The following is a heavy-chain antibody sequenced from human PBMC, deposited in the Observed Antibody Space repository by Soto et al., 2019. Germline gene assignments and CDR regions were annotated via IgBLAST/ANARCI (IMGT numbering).Heavy chain of an antibody. J-gene: IGHJ4*02. CDR3: ARHLGGQQLTTFDY. V-gene: IGHV4-59*08. Sequence: PSETLSLTCTVSGGSISSYYWSWIRQPPGKGLEWIGYIYYSGSTNYNPSLKSRVTISVDTSKNQFSLKLSSVTAADTAVYYCARHLGGQQLTTFDYWGQGTLVTVSS. CDR1: GGSISSYY. D-gene: IGHD6-13*01. CDR2: IYYSGST.